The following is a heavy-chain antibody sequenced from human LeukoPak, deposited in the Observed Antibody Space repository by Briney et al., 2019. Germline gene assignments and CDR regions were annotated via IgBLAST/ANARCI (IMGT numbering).Heavy chain of an antibody. J-gene: IGHJ4*02. CDR2: IKQDGSEK. CDR1: GFTFSSYW. CDR3: ARDHYDILTGYRTYYFDY. Sequence: PGGSLRLSCAASGFTFSSYWMSWVRQAPGKGLEWVANIKQDGSEKYYVDSVKGRFTISRDNAKNSLYLQMNSLRAEDTAVYYCARDHYDILTGYRTYYFDYWGQGTLVTVSS. V-gene: IGHV3-7*01. D-gene: IGHD3-9*01.